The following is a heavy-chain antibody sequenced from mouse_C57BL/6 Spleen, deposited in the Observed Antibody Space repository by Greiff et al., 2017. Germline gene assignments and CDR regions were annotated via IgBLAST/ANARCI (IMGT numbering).Heavy chain of an antibody. CDR1: GYTFTSYW. Sequence: QVQLQQPGAELVRPGSSVKLSCKASGYTFTSYWMHWVKQRPIQGLEWIGNIDPSDSETHYNQKFKDKATLTVDKSSSTAYMQLSSLTSEDSAVYYCARPTMGGYFDYWGQGTTLTVSS. J-gene: IGHJ2*01. V-gene: IGHV1-52*01. D-gene: IGHD2-10*01. CDR2: IDPSDSET. CDR3: ARPTMGGYFDY.